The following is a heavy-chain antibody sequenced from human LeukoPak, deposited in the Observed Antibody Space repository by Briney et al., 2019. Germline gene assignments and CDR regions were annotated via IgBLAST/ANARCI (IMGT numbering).Heavy chain of an antibody. J-gene: IGHJ4*02. D-gene: IGHD1-14*01. CDR3: ARDPGSSAFDL. CDR1: GFSFSSYG. V-gene: IGHV3-7*01. CDR2: IDGDGGVR. Sequence: GGSLRLSCAASGFSFSSYGMSWVRQTPGNGLEFVGDIDGDGGVRNYIDSLKGRFTISRDNGKKSLYLEINSLRADDTAVYYCARDPGSSAFDLWGRGDLVTLSS.